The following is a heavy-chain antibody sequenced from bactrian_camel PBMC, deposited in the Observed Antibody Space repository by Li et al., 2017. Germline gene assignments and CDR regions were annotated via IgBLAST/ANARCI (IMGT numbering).Heavy chain of an antibody. D-gene: IGHD2*01. Sequence: VQLVESGGGSAQVGGSLRLACAASENVSKYYMAWFRQAPGKEREGVASINGDHGPTYVDAVKGRFTFSKDNVKNTLYLQMNSLKPEDTAMYFGAADDFNLQLARHYRYWGQGTQVTVS. CDR2: INGDHGP. V-gene: IGHV3S53*01. CDR3: AADDFNLQLARHYRY. J-gene: IGHJ4*01. CDR1: ENVSKYY.